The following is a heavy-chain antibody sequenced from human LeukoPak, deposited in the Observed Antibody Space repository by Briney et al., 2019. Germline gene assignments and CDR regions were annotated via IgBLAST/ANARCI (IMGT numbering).Heavy chain of an antibody. D-gene: IGHD5-24*01. V-gene: IGHV3-48*04. J-gene: IGHJ3*02. CDR3: ARAARGLQLGAFDI. Sequence: PGGSLRLSCAASGLXLSSYSMNWVRQAPGKGLKWVSYISSSSSTTYYADSVKGRFTISRDSAKNSLYLQVNSLRAEDTAVYYCARAARGLQLGAFDIWGQGTMVTVSS. CDR1: GLXLSSYS. CDR2: ISSSSSTT.